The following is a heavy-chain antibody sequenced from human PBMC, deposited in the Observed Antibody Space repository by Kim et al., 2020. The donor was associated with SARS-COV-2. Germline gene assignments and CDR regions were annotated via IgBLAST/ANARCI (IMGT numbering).Heavy chain of an antibody. Sequence: GGSLRLSCAASGFTFSSYGMHWVRQAPGKGLEWVAVIWYDGSNKYYADSVKGRFTISRDNSKNTLYLQMNSLRAEDTAVYYCARGHVVAARLHYYYGMDVWGQGTTVTVSS. J-gene: IGHJ6*02. V-gene: IGHV3-33*08. CDR1: GFTFSSYG. CDR2: IWYDGSNK. D-gene: IGHD6-6*01. CDR3: ARGHVVAARLHYYYGMDV.